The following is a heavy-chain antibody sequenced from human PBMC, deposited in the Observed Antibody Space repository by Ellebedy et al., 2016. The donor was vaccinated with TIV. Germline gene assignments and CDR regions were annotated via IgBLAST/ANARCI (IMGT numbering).Heavy chain of an antibody. CDR2: ISNNGGST. Sequence: GESLKISCSASGLTFRNYAMHWVRQAPGKGLEYVSAISNNGGSTYYADSVKGRFTISRDDASNSLFLRMNSLRAYDTAVYYCARSGEHDSWGQGTLVTVSS. D-gene: IGHD1-26*01. J-gene: IGHJ4*02. V-gene: IGHV3-64*04. CDR1: GLTFRNYA. CDR3: ARSGEHDS.